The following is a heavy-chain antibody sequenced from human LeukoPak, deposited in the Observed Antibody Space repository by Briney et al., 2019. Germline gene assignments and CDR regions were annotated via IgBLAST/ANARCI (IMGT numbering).Heavy chain of an antibody. J-gene: IGHJ4*02. CDR1: GGSISNYY. CDR2: FYYSGTT. D-gene: IGHD2-8*02. CDR3: ARHGTGGMYDY. V-gene: IGHV4-59*08. Sequence: SETLSLTCTVSGGSISNYYWSWIRQPPGKGLEWIGYFYYSGTTTYNPSLKSRVTISVDTSRNQLSLNLRSVTAADTAIYYCARHGTGGMYDYWGQGTLVTVSS.